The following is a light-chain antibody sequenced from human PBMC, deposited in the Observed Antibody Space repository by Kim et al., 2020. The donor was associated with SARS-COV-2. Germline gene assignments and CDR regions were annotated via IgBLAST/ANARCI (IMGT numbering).Light chain of an antibody. CDR1: QSISSW. V-gene: IGKV1-5*01. J-gene: IGKJ1*01. CDR3: QQYNTYPWT. Sequence: ASVGDRVTITCRASQSISSWLAWYQQKPGKPLNLLLYDASSLASGVPSRFSGTGSGTEFTLTISSLQPDDFATYYCQQYNTYPWTFGQGTKVDIK. CDR2: DAS.